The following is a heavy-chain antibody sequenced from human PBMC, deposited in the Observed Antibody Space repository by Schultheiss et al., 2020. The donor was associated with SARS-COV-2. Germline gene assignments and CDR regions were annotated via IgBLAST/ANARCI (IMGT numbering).Heavy chain of an antibody. CDR1: GGSISSGDYY. J-gene: IGHJ6*02. V-gene: IGHV4-30-4*01. D-gene: IGHD3-10*01. CDR3: ARDLMVRGVYYYYYGMDV. Sequence: SETLSLTCTVSGGSISSGDYYWSWIRQPPGKGLEWIGYIYYSGSTYYNPSLKSRVTISVDTSKNQFSLKLSSVTAADTAVYYCARDLMVRGVYYYYYGMDVWGQGTTVTVSS. CDR2: IYYSGST.